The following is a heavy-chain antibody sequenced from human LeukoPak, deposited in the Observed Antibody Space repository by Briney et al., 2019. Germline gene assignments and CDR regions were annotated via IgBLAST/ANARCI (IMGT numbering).Heavy chain of an antibody. CDR2: IYYSGST. CDR3: ARVFDSGSQAYFYYMDV. J-gene: IGHJ6*03. CDR1: GGSISSYY. V-gene: IGHV4-59*01. D-gene: IGHD3-10*01. Sequence: SETLSLTCTVSGGSISSYYWSWIRQPPGKGLEWIGYIYYSGSTNYNPSLKSRVTISVDTSKNQFSLKLSSVTAADTAVYYCARVFDSGSQAYFYYMDVWGKGTTVTIFS.